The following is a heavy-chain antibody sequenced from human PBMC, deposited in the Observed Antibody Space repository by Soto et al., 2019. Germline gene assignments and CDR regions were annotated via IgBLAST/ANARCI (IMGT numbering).Heavy chain of an antibody. CDR3: ARDRGVSPPNYYYYGMDV. Sequence: GGSLRPSCSAAGFTLSSNYMSWGRPDPGEGLEWVSVIYSGGSTYYADSVKGRFTISRDNSKNTLYLQMNSLRAEDTAVYYCARDRGVSPPNYYYYGMDVWGQGTTVTVSS. CDR2: IYSGGST. CDR1: GFTLSSNY. V-gene: IGHV3-53*01. J-gene: IGHJ6*02. D-gene: IGHD3-10*01.